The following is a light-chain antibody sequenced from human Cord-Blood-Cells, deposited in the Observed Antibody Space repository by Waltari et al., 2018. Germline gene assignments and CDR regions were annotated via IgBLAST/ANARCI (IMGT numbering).Light chain of an antibody. Sequence: EIVMTQSPATPSVSPGERATLYCRASQSVSSNLAWYQQKPGQAPRLLIYGASTRATGIPARFSGSGSGTEFTLTISSLQSEDFAVYYCQQYNNWPPWTFGQGTKVEIK. CDR2: GAS. CDR3: QQYNNWPPWT. J-gene: IGKJ1*01. V-gene: IGKV3-15*01. CDR1: QSVSSN.